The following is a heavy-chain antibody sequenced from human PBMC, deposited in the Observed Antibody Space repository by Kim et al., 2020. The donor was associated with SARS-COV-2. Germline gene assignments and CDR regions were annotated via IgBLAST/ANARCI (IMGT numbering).Heavy chain of an antibody. CDR1: GFTFSGYS. V-gene: IGHV3-21*01. CDR2: ISSSSSYI. Sequence: GGSMRLSCAASGFTFSGYSMTWVRQAPGKWLEWVSSISSSSSYIYYADAVKGRFTISRDNAKNSLYLQMNSLRAEDTAVYYCARAYSSGWAYFDYWGQGTLVTVSS. D-gene: IGHD6-19*01. CDR3: ARAYSSGWAYFDY. J-gene: IGHJ4*02.